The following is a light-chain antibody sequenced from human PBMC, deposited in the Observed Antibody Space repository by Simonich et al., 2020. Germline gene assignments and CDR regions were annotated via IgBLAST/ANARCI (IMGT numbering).Light chain of an antibody. Sequence: QSALTQPASVSGSPGQSITISCTGTSSDVGGYNYVSWYQQHPGKAPKLMIYDVSNGPSWVSNRFSGSKSGNTASLTISGLQAEDEADYYCSSYTSSSTWVFGGGTKLTVL. CDR2: DVS. CDR3: SSYTSSSTWV. J-gene: IGLJ3*02. V-gene: IGLV2-14*01. CDR1: SSDVGGYNY.